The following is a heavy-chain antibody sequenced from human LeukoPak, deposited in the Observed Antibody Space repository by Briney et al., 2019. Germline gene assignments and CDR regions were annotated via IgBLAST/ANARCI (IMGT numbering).Heavy chain of an antibody. V-gene: IGHV4-61*01. Sequence: PSETLSLTCTVSGGSVSSGSYYWSWIRQPPGKGLEWIGYIYYSGSTNYNPSLKSRVTISVDTSKNQLSLKLSSVTAADTAVYYCARRYSSGWYPVFDYWGQGTLVTVSS. CDR1: GGSVSSGSYY. CDR3: ARRYSSGWYPVFDY. D-gene: IGHD6-19*01. J-gene: IGHJ4*02. CDR2: IYYSGST.